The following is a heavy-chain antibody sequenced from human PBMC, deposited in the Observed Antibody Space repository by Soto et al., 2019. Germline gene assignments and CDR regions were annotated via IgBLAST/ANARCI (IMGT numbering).Heavy chain of an antibody. CDR2: VHYSGST. Sequence: QVHLQESGPGLVKPSQTLTLTCTVSGGSINTGGYYWRWIRQHPGKGLEWIGYVHYSGSTYYNPCHRSGVALSVDAPKNLFSLELNPVTAASTAVYFWAGELRPYDFATGYAYYYYGMDVWGKGTTVTVSS. V-gene: IGHV4-31*03. D-gene: IGHD3-9*01. CDR3: AGELRPYDFATGYAYYYYGMDV. CDR1: GGSINTGGYY. J-gene: IGHJ6*04.